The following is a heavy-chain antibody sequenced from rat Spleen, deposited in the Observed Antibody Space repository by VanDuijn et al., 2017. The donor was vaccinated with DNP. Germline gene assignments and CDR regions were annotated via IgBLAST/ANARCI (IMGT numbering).Heavy chain of an antibody. CDR3: TSGNHNYY. Sequence: EVQLVESGGDLVQPGRSLKLSCVASGFTFNNYWMTWIRQVPGKGLEWVASITSSGGSTYYPDSVKGRFTISRNDAKNTLYLQMDSLRSEDTATYYCTSGNHNYYWGQGVMVTVSS. CDR2: ITSSGGST. CDR1: GFTFNNYW. J-gene: IGHJ2*01. V-gene: IGHV5-31*01. D-gene: IGHD1-10*01.